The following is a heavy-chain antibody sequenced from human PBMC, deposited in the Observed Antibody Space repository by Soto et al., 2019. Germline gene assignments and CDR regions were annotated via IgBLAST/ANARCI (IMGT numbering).Heavy chain of an antibody. D-gene: IGHD2-2*01. CDR3: AAPKQLSMGYYYGMDV. J-gene: IGHJ6*02. V-gene: IGHV5-10-1*01. CDR2: IDPSDSYT. Sequence: PGESLKISCEASGYSFTSFWIAWVRQMPGKGLEWMGRIDPSDSYTNYSPSFQGHVTISADKSISTAYLQWSSLKASDTAMYYCAAPKQLSMGYYYGMDVWGQGTTVTVSS. CDR1: GYSFTSFW.